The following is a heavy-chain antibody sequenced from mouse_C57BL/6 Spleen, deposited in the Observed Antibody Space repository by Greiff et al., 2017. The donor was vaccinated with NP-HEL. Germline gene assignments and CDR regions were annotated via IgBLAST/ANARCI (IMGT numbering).Heavy chain of an antibody. CDR2: IYPGGGDT. CDR1: GYAFSSSW. V-gene: IGHV1-82*01. J-gene: IGHJ2*01. Sequence: VQLQQSGPELVKPGASVKISCKASGYAFSSSWMNWVKQRPGQGLEWIGRIYPGGGDTNYNGKFKGKATLTADKSSSTAYMQLSSLTYEDSGVYVCASGGDFDYWGQGTTLTVSS. CDR3: ASGGDFDY.